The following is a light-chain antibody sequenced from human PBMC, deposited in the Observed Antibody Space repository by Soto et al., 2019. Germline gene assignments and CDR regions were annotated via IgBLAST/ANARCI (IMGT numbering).Light chain of an antibody. J-gene: IGKJ1*01. CDR3: QQHNNWPPWT. CDR2: GAS. V-gene: IGKV3-15*01. CDR1: QSVSTN. Sequence: EIVMTQSPGTLSVSPGERATPSCRASQSVSTNLAWYQQRPGQPPRLLIYGASTRATGIPARFSGSGSGTEFTLTISSLQSEDFAVYYCQQHNNWPPWTFGQGTKVEVK.